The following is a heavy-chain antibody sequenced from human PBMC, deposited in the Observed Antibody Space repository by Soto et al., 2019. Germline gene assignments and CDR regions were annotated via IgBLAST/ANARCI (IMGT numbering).Heavy chain of an antibody. J-gene: IGHJ5*02. CDR1: GGSISSGGYY. V-gene: IGHV4-31*03. D-gene: IGHD2-15*01. CDR3: ASMIRYCSGGSCSTGWFDP. Sequence: PSETLSLTCTVSGGSISSGGYYWSWIRQHPGKGLEWIGYIYYSGSTYYNPSLKSRVTISVDTSKNQFSLKLSSVTAADTAVYYCASMIRYCSGGSCSTGWFDPWGQGTLVTVSS. CDR2: IYYSGST.